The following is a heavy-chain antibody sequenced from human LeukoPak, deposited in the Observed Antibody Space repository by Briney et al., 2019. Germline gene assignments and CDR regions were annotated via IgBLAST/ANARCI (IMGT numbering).Heavy chain of an antibody. CDR3: ARDYYSLKTGRVRAFDI. Sequence: SETLSLTCAVSGGSISSNNWWSWVRQPPNKGLEWIGEMYHSGSAIYNPSLKSRVTISVDKSRNQFSLKLSSVTAADTAVYYCARDYYSLKTGRVRAFDIWGQGTMVTVSS. CDR1: GGSISSNNW. J-gene: IGHJ3*02. D-gene: IGHD3-10*01. CDR2: MYHSGSA. V-gene: IGHV4-4*02.